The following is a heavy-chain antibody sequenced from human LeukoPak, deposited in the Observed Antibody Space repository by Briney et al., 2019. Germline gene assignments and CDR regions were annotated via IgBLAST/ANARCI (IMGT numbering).Heavy chain of an antibody. CDR2: TRNKANSYTT. Sequence: GGSLRLSCATSGFSFSSYAMSWVRQAPGKGLEWVGRTRNKANSYTTEYAASVKGRFTISRDDSKNSLYLQMNSLKTEDTAVYYCATSHIAAAGMWGQGTLVTVSS. CDR1: GFSFSSYA. V-gene: IGHV3-72*01. CDR3: ATSHIAAAGM. D-gene: IGHD6-13*01. J-gene: IGHJ4*02.